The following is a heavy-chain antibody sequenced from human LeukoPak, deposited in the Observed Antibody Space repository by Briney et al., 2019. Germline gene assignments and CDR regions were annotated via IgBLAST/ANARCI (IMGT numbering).Heavy chain of an antibody. Sequence: PSGTLSLTCAVSGGSISSSNWWSWVRQPPGKGLEWIGEIYHSGSTNYNPSLKSRVTISVDKSKNQFSLKLSSVTAADTAVYYCARVITMVRGVIMYGMDVWGQGTTVSVSS. V-gene: IGHV4-4*02. CDR2: IYHSGST. CDR3: ARVITMVRGVIMYGMDV. D-gene: IGHD3-10*01. J-gene: IGHJ6*02. CDR1: GGSISSSNW.